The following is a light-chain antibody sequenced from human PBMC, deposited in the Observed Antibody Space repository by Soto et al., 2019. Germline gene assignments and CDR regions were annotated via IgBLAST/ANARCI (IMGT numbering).Light chain of an antibody. CDR2: DVD. V-gene: IGLV2-14*03. CDR1: SSDVGGYNF. Sequence: QSALTQPASVSGSPGQSITISCTGTSSDVGGYNFVSWYQQHPGKAPKVMIFDVDNRPSGVSTRFSGSKSGNTASLTLSGLQAEDEADYYCSSYAGSSSTMVFGEGTKLTVL. CDR3: SSYAGSSSTMV. J-gene: IGLJ2*01.